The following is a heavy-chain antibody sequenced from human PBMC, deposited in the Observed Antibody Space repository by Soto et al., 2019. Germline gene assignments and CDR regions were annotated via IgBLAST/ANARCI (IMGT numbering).Heavy chain of an antibody. V-gene: IGHV1-8*01. Sequence: GASVKVSFKASGYPFTNNDINWVRQAAGQGLEWMGWMNPYSGNTGYARNFHGRVTMTRDNSITTAYMELSSLRSEDTAVYYCVRAPLDYYSADYFDNWGQGTLVTVSS. CDR1: GYPFTNND. CDR3: VRAPLDYYSADYFDN. J-gene: IGHJ4*02. D-gene: IGHD2-21*01. CDR2: MNPYSGNT.